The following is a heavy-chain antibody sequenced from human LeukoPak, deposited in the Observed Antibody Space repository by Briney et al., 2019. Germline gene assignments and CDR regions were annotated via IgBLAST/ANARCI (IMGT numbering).Heavy chain of an antibody. CDR1: GGSISSYY. V-gene: IGHV4-59*12. D-gene: IGHD6-13*01. Sequence: SETLSLTCTVSGGSISSYYWSWIRQPPGKGLEWIGSIYYSGSTYYNPSLKSRVTISVDTSKNQFSLKLSSVTAADTAVYYCARDEYSSSWYFDYWGQGTLVTVSS. CDR2: IYYSGST. J-gene: IGHJ4*02. CDR3: ARDEYSSSWYFDY.